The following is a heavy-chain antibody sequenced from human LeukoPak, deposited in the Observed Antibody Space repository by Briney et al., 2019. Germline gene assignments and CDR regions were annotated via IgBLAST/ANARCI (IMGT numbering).Heavy chain of an antibody. CDR1: GGSFSGYY. CDR3: ARTRRDGYNYYYYYGMDV. Sequence: SETLSLTCAVYGGSFSGYYWSWIRQPPGKGLEWIGEINHSGSTNYNPSLKSRVTISVDTSKNQFSLKLSSVTAADTAVYYCARTRRDGYNYYYYYGMDVWGQGTTVTVSS. J-gene: IGHJ6*02. V-gene: IGHV4-34*01. D-gene: IGHD5-24*01. CDR2: INHSGST.